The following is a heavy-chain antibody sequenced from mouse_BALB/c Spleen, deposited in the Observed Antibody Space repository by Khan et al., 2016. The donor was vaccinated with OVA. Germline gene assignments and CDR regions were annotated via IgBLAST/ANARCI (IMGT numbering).Heavy chain of an antibody. CDR1: GFSLTNYG. CDR2: IWSDGST. V-gene: IGHV2-6-1*01. J-gene: IGHJ4*01. D-gene: IGHD2-10*01. Sequence: VKLMESGPGLVAPSQSLSITCTISGFSLTNYGIHWIRQPPERGLEWLVVIWSDGSTTYNSALKSRLTISKDNSKSQVFLKMNSLQTDDTAMYFCARQPYYHYNIMDYWGQGTSVTVSS. CDR3: ARQPYYHYNIMDY.